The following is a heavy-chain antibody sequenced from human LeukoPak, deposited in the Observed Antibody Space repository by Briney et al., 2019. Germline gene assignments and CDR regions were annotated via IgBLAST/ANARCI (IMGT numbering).Heavy chain of an antibody. J-gene: IGHJ4*02. Sequence: GGSLRLSCAASGFTFSSYAMHWVRQAPGKGLEYVSAISSNGGSTYYADSVKGRFTISRDNSKNTLYLQMSSLRAEEPAVYYCQTSLSKWSNFDYWGQGTLVTVSS. V-gene: IGHV3-64D*06. D-gene: IGHD2-8*01. CDR2: ISSNGGST. CDR3: QTSLSKWSNFDY. CDR1: GFTFSSYA.